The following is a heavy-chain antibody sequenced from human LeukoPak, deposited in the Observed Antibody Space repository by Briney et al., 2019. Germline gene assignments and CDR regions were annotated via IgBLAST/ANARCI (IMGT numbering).Heavy chain of an antibody. Sequence: GGALPLSCLASVFTFIGYYLHWVGQTAGRGVDYISPITDCECSTYHPNSVRGRFTISSDNYNNTLSLQMSSLTTEHWAVYYCAGSTRYFGSAIYYFDDWGQGTLVTVSS. CDR3: AGSTRYFGSAIYYFDD. V-gene: IGHV3-64*01. CDR2: ITDCECST. CDR1: VFTFIGYY. D-gene: IGHD2/OR15-2a*01. J-gene: IGHJ4*02.